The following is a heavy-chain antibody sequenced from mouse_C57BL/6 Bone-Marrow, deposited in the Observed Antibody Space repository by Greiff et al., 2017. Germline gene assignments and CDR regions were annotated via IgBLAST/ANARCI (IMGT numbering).Heavy chain of an antibody. V-gene: IGHV7-1*01. CDR3: ARGHYDGYFLDY. CDR2: SRNKANDYTT. J-gene: IGHJ4*01. CDR1: GFTFSDFY. Sequence: EVKLVESGGGLVQSGRSLRLSCATSGFTFSDFYMEWVRQAPGKGLEWIAASRNKANDYTTEYSASVKGRFIVSRDTSQSILYLQMNAMRAEDTAIYYCARGHYDGYFLDYWGQGTSVTVSS. D-gene: IGHD2-3*01.